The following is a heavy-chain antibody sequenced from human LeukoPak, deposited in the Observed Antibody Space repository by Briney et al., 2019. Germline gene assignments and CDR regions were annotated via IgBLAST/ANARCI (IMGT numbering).Heavy chain of an antibody. CDR1: GGSISSSSYS. CDR3: ARRPPYYYDSSGTWYFDL. J-gene: IGHJ2*01. V-gene: IGHV4-39*01. CDR2: IYYSGST. Sequence: PSETLSLTCTVSGGSISSSSYSWGWIRQPPGKGLEWIGSIYYSGSTYYNPSLKSRVTISVDTSKNQFSLKLSSVTAADTAVYYCARRPPYYYDSSGTWYFDLWGRGTLVTVSS. D-gene: IGHD3-22*01.